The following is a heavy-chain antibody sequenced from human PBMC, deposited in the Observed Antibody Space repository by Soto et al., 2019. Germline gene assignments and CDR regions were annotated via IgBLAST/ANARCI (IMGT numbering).Heavy chain of an antibody. CDR1: GFNFNGFA. D-gene: IGHD6-6*01. CDR2: ISDSGQTT. V-gene: IGHV3-23*01. J-gene: IGHJ3*01. Sequence: EVHLLESGGDLVQPGGSLRLSCAASGFNFNGFAMAWVRQSPGKGLEWVSLISDSGQTTNYADFVKGRFTLSRDNSRNMIYLQMNRLRREDTAIYYCAKVYTSSSEDAFDVWGRGTVVTVSS. CDR3: AKVYTSSSEDAFDV.